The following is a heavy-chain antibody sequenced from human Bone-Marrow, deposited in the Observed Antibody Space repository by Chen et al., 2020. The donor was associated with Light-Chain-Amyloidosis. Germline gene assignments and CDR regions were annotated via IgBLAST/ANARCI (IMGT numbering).Heavy chain of an antibody. CDR1: GSTFSSYA. Sequence: EVQLLESGGGLVQPGGSLRLSCAASGSTFSSYAMTWVRQAPGKGLEWVSTISGSGGSTYYADSVKGRFTISRDNSKNTLYLQMNSLRAEDTAVYYCANTGGAVNPYFYYYYMDVWGRGTTVTVSS. CDR2: ISGSGGST. D-gene: IGHD3-10*01. CDR3: ANTGGAVNPYFYYYYMDV. V-gene: IGHV3-23*01. J-gene: IGHJ6*03.